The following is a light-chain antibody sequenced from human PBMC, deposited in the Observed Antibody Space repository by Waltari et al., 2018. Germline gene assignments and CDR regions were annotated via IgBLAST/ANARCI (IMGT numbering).Light chain of an antibody. CDR3: AAWDDRLNGGV. J-gene: IGLJ3*02. CDR1: SSNLGTNT. Sequence: QSVLTQPPSASGTPGQTVTISCSGGSSNLGTNTVNWYRQVPGAAPNLLVYGNYQRPSGVPARFSGSKSGTSASLAISGLQSEDEADYYCAAWDDRLNGGVFGGGTKLTVL. V-gene: IGLV1-44*01. CDR2: GNY.